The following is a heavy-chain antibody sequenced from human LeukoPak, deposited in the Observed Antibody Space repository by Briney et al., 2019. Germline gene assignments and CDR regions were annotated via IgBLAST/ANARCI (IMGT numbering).Heavy chain of an antibody. CDR1: GFRFSDYW. V-gene: IGHV3-7*01. J-gene: IGHJ4*02. D-gene: IGHD2-2*01. CDR3: ARGQYCSSTSCWRFDY. Sequence: GGSLRLSCAASGFRFSDYWMAWVRQAPGKGLDWVANIKQDGSEKSYADSVKCRFTISSDNAMESLYLQMNSPRVEDTAVYYCARGQYCSSTSCWRFDYWGQGAQVTVSS. CDR2: IKQDGSEK.